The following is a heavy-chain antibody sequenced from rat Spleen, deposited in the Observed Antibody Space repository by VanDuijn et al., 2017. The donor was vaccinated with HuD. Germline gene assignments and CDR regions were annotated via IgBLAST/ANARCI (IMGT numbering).Heavy chain of an antibody. D-gene: IGHD1-4*01. CDR2: ISNAGDT. V-gene: IGHV5-31*01. Sequence: EVQLVESGGGRVQPGRSLKLSCVASGITFNNYWMTWIRQAPGKGLEWVASISNAGDTYYPDSVKGRFSISRDDAESTIYLHMNSLRSEDTATYYCSPLPGHNLDYWGQGVMVTASS. CDR1: GITFNNYW. CDR3: SPLPGHNLDY. J-gene: IGHJ2*01.